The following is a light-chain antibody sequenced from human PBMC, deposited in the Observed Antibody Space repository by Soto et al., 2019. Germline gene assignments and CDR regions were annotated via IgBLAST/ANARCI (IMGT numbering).Light chain of an antibody. CDR2: GAS. Sequence: QMTQSPSTLSASLGDRVTITCRASQSITSWLAWYQQRPGKAPNLLIYGASSLESGVPSRFSGSGSGTEFILTISSLQPDDFATYYCQQYDSMVTFGQGTKVDIK. CDR1: QSITSW. CDR3: QQYDSMVT. J-gene: IGKJ1*01. V-gene: IGKV1-5*01.